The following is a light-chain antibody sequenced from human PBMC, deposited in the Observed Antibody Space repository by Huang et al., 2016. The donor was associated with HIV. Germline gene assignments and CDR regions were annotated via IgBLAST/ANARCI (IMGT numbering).Light chain of an antibody. V-gene: IGKV3-11*01. Sequence: EIVLTQSPATLSLSPGERATLSCRASQSVSRHLAWYQQKPGQAPRLLIYDAPNRATGIPARFSGSGSGTDFTLTISSLEPEEFAVYYCQQGSNSITFGQGTRLDIK. CDR3: QQGSNSIT. CDR2: DAP. J-gene: IGKJ5*01. CDR1: QSVSRH.